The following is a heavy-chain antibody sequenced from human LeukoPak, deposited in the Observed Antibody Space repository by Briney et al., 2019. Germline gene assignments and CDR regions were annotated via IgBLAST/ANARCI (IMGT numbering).Heavy chain of an antibody. J-gene: IGHJ4*02. Sequence: PGGSLRLSCAASGFTFSSDAMHWGRQAPGKGLEWVAVISYDGSNKYYADSVKGRFTISRDNSKNTLYLQMNSLRDEDTALYYCARGTYYYDSSGYYQFDYWGQGTLVTVSS. V-gene: IGHV3-30-3*01. D-gene: IGHD3-22*01. CDR1: GFTFSSDA. CDR3: ARGTYYYDSSGYYQFDY. CDR2: ISYDGSNK.